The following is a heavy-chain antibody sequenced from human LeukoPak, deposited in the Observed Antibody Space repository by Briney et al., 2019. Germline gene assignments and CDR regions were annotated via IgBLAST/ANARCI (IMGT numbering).Heavy chain of an antibody. Sequence: ASVKVSCKVSGYTLTELSMHWVRQAPGKGLEWMGGFDPEDGETIYAQKFQGRVTMTEDTSTDTAYMELSSLRSEDTAVYYCATSSDSAATGYYYYYGMDVWGQGTTVTVSS. J-gene: IGHJ6*02. D-gene: IGHD2-15*01. V-gene: IGHV1-24*01. CDR2: FDPEDGET. CDR1: GYTLTELS. CDR3: ATSSDSAATGYYYYYGMDV.